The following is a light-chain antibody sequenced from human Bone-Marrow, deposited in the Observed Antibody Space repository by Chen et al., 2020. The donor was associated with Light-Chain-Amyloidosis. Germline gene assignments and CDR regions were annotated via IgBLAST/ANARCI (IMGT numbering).Light chain of an antibody. V-gene: IGKV3-15*01. CDR2: GAS. CDR3: QQYNNWPET. J-gene: IGKJ1*01. CDR1: HSVSGN. Sequence: DIVMTQSPATLSVSPGARATLSCRASHSVSGNLAWYQQKPGQAPRLLIYGASTRATGIPARFSGSGSRTEFTLTISSLQSEDFAVYFCQQYNNWPETFGQGTKVEIK.